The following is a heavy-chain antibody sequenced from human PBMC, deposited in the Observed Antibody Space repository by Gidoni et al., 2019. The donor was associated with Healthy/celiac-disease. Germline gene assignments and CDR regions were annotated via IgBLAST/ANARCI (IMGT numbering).Heavy chain of an antibody. V-gene: IGHV1-69*01. CDR2: IIPIFGTA. J-gene: IGHJ3*02. CDR1: VGTFSSYA. Sequence: QVQLVQSGAEVKKPGSSVKVSCKASVGTFSSYAISWVRQAPGQGLEWMGGIIPIFGTANYAQKFQGRVTITADESTSTAYMELGSLRSEDTAVYYCARLRVGATPAFDIWGQGTMVTVSS. D-gene: IGHD1-26*01. CDR3: ARLRVGATPAFDI.